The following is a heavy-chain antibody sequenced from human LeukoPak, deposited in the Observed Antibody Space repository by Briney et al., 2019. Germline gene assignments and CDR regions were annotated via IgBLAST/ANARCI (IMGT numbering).Heavy chain of an antibody. CDR2: ISYDGSNK. D-gene: IGHD4-17*01. J-gene: IGHJ4*02. CDR1: GFTFSSYG. V-gene: IGHV3-30*18. CDR3: AKGGDDYGDSYPFDY. Sequence: GGSLRLSCAASGFTFSSYGMHWVRQAPGKGLEWVAVISYDGSNKYYADSVKGRFTISRDNSKNTLYLQMNSLRAEDTAVYYCAKGGDDYGDSYPFDYRGQGTLVTVSS.